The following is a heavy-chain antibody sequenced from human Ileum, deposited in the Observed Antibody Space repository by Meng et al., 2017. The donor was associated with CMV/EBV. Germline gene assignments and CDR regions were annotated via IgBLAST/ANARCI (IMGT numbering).Heavy chain of an antibody. J-gene: IGHJ6*02. D-gene: IGHD2-2*01. Sequence: GGSLRLSCAASGFTFSSYSMNWVRQAPGKGLEWVSSISSSSSYIYYADSVKGRFTISRDNAKNSLYLQMNSLRAEDTAVYYDARDLIVVVPAAIGDFYYYGMDVWGQGTTVTVSS. CDR2: ISSSSSYI. V-gene: IGHV3-21*01. CDR1: GFTFSSYS. CDR3: ARDLIVVVPAAIGDFYYYGMDV.